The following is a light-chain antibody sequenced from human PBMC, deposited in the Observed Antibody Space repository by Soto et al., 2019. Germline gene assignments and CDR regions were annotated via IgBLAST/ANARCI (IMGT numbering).Light chain of an antibody. J-gene: IGKJ1*01. Sequence: VKITHAPSTLSASVGDRVTITCRASQSISSWLAWYQQKPGKAPKLLISGASTLESGVPSRFSGSGSGTEFTLTISSLQPDDFATYYCQQYNSYPWTFGQGTKVDI. CDR2: GAS. V-gene: IGKV1-5*01. CDR3: QQYNSYPWT. CDR1: QSISSW.